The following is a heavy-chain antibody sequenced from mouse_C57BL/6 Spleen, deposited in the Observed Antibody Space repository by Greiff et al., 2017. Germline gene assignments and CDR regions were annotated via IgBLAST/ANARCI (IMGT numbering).Heavy chain of an antibody. V-gene: IGHV1-55*01. J-gene: IGHJ4*01. CDR3: ARCGVYDGYSYSAMDY. CDR1: GYTFTSYW. Sequence: VQLQQSGAELVKPGASVKMSCKASGYTFTSYWITWVKQRPGQGLEWIGDIYPGSGNTNYHEKFKSKATLTVDTSSCTAYMQLSSLTSEDAAVYYCARCGVYDGYSYSAMDYWGQGTSVTVSS. D-gene: IGHD2-3*01. CDR2: IYPGSGNT.